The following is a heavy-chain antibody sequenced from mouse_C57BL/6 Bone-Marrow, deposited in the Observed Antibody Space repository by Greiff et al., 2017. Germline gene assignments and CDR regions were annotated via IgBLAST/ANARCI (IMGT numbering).Heavy chain of an antibody. J-gene: IGHJ4*01. CDR1: GYAFSSYW. Sequence: QVQLQQSGAELVKPGASVKISCKASGYAFSSYWMNWVKQRPGKGLEWIGQIYPGDGDTNYNGKFKGKATLTEDKSSSTAYMQLSSLTSEDSAVYFCACDGYWYYAMDYWGQGTSVTVSS. CDR2: IYPGDGDT. D-gene: IGHD2-3*01. CDR3: ACDGYWYYAMDY. V-gene: IGHV1-80*01.